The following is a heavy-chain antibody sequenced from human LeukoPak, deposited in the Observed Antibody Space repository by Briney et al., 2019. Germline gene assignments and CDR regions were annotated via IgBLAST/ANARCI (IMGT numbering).Heavy chain of an antibody. D-gene: IGHD2-2*01. CDR1: GASISRYY. V-gene: IGHV4-59*01. CDR2: IYNSETT. Sequence: SETLSLTCTISGASISRYYWSWIRQSPGKGLEWIGYIYNSETTNYNPSLKSRVAMSLYTSRSQFSLRLRSVTAADTALYFCAGGGYCSSSSCFAPLFDWWGRGTLVTVSS. CDR3: AGGGYCSSSSCFAPLFDW. J-gene: IGHJ4*02.